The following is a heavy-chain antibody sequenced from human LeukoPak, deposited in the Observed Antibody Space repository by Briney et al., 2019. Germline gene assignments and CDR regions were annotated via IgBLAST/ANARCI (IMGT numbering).Heavy chain of an antibody. Sequence: GGSLRLSCAASGFTFSSYWMHWVRQAPGKGLVWVSRIASDGSSTTYADSVKGRFSISRDNAKNTLYLQMNSLRAEDTAVYYCARGRPHGNDYWGQGTLVTVSS. CDR2: IASDGSST. CDR1: GFTFSSYW. J-gene: IGHJ4*02. D-gene: IGHD4-23*01. V-gene: IGHV3-74*01. CDR3: ARGRPHGNDY.